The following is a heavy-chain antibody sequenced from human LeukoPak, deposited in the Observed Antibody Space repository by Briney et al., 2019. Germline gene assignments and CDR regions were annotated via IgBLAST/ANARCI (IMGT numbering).Heavy chain of an antibody. CDR2: TNPNSGNT. Sequence: ASVKVSCRASGYTFTGYNINWVRQATGQGPEWMGWTNPNSGNTGYAQKFQGRVTMTRNPSIRTAYMELSSLRSEDTAVYYCARAGSSGYYFGYWGQGTLVTVSS. D-gene: IGHD3-22*01. V-gene: IGHV1-8*01. CDR1: GYTFTGYN. CDR3: ARAGSSGYYFGY. J-gene: IGHJ4*02.